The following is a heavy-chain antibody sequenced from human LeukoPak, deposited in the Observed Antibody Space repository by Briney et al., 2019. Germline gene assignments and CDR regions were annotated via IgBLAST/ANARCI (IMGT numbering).Heavy chain of an antibody. D-gene: IGHD3-22*01. Sequence: GGSLRLSCAASGFTFSSYAMHWARQAPGKGLEYVSAISDNGGSTFHAHSVKGRFTISRDNSKNTLFLQMGSLRAEDMAVYFCARANLYYYDSSGFAYYFDYWGQGTLVTVSS. J-gene: IGHJ4*02. CDR2: ISDNGGST. CDR3: ARANLYYYDSSGFAYYFDY. CDR1: GFTFSSYA. V-gene: IGHV3-64*01.